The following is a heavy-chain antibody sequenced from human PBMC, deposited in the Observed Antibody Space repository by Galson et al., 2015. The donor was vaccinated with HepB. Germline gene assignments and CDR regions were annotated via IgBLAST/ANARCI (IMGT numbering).Heavy chain of an antibody. CDR3: ARDLAAAGSFFGLDP. J-gene: IGHJ5*02. CDR1: GYTFTSYA. CDR2: INAGNGNT. V-gene: IGHV1-3*01. Sequence: SVKVSCKASGYTFTSYAMHWVRQAPGQRLEWMGWINAGNGNTKYSQKFQGRVTITRDTSASTAYMELSSLRSEDTAVYYCARDLAAAGSFFGLDPWGQGTLVTVSS. D-gene: IGHD6-13*01.